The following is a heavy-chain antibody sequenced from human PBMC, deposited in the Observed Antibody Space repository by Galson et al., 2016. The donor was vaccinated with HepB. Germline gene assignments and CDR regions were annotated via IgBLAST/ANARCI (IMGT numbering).Heavy chain of an antibody. J-gene: IGHJ4*02. CDR2: INPNGDTT. Sequence: SVKVSCKASGFTNDYIHWVRQAPGQGPEWMGIINPNGDTTTYAQKFQGRVSMTRDTSTSTVYMELSSLRSEDTAVYYCARGGGIEDWLPLDYWGQGTLVTVSS. CDR3: ARGGGIEDWLPLDY. D-gene: IGHD6-13*01. CDR1: GFTNDY. V-gene: IGHV1-46*01.